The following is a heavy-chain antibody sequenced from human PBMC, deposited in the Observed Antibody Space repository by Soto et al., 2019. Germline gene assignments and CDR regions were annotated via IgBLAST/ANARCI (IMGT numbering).Heavy chain of an antibody. CDR1: GFTFSDHY. Sequence: EVQLVESGGGLVQPEGSLRLSCAASGFTFSDHYMDWVRQAPGKGLEWVGRIKNKANSYTTDYAAPAKGRFIISRDDSKNSVFLQMHRLKTDDTAVYYCTRVGLGSSRPSDYWGQGILVSVAS. J-gene: IGHJ4*02. D-gene: IGHD6-13*01. V-gene: IGHV3-72*01. CDR3: TRVGLGSSRPSDY. CDR2: IKNKANSYTT.